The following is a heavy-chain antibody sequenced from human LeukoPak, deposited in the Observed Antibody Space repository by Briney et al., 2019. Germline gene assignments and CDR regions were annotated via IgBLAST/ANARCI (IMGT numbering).Heavy chain of an antibody. CDR2: IYYSGST. Sequence: SETLSLTCTVSGGSISSYYWSWLRQPPGKGLEWIGYIYYSGSTNYNPSLKSRVTISVDTSKNQFSLKLSSVTAADTAVYYCARSSGPGTKNDYWGQGTLVTVSS. CDR3: ARSSGPGTKNDY. CDR1: GGSISSYY. J-gene: IGHJ4*02. V-gene: IGHV4-59*01. D-gene: IGHD3-3*01.